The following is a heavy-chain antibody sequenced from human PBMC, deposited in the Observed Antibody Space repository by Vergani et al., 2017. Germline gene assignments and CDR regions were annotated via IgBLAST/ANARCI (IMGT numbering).Heavy chain of an antibody. CDR2: IYYSGST. CDR1: GGSISSYY. V-gene: IGHV4-59*01. Sequence: QVQLQESGPGLVKPSETLSLTCTVPGGSISSYYWSWIRQPPGKGLEWIGYIYYSGSTNYNPSLKSRVTISVDTSKNQFSLKLSSVTAADTAVYYCASKGNWFDPWGQGTLVTVSS. CDR3: ASKGNWFDP. J-gene: IGHJ5*02.